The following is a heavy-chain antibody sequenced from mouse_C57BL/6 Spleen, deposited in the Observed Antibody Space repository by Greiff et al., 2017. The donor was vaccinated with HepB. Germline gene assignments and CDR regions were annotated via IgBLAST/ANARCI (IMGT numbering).Heavy chain of an antibody. J-gene: IGHJ1*03. V-gene: IGHV1-66*01. Sequence: QVQLKQSGPELVKPGASVKISCKASGYSFTSYYIHWVKQRPGQGLEWIGWIYPGSGNTKYNEKFKGKATLTADTSSSTAYMQLSSLTSEDSAVYYCARREYYGSSWYFDVWGTGTTVTVSS. CDR2: IYPGSGNT. CDR3: ARREYYGSSWYFDV. D-gene: IGHD1-1*01. CDR1: GYSFTSYY.